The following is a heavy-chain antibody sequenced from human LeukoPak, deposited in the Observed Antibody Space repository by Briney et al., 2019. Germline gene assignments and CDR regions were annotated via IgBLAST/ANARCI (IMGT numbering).Heavy chain of an antibody. V-gene: IGHV3-23*01. Sequence: GGPLRLSCAASGFTFSSYAMSWVRQAPGKGLEWVSAISGSGGSTYYADSVKGRFTISRDNSKNTLYLQMNSLRAEDTAVYYCAKGPHDSTVEEGYFDYWGQGTLVTVSS. CDR3: AKGPHDSTVEEGYFDY. CDR2: ISGSGGST. D-gene: IGHD4-17*01. CDR1: GFTFSSYA. J-gene: IGHJ4*02.